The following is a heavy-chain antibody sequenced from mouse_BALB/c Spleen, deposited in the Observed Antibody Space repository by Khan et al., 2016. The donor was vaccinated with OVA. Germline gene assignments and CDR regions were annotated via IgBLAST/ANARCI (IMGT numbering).Heavy chain of an antibody. Sequence: EVQGVESGGDLVKPGGSLKLSCAASGFTFSSYGMSWVRQTPDKRLEWVAAISSGGSYTYYPDSLKGRFTISRDNAKNTLYLQMSSLKSEETAMYYWARQPGYYEGSAMDYWGQGTSVTVSS. J-gene: IGHJ4*01. D-gene: IGHD2-3*01. V-gene: IGHV5-6*01. CDR1: GFTFSSYG. CDR2: ISSGGSYT. CDR3: ARQPGYYEGSAMDY.